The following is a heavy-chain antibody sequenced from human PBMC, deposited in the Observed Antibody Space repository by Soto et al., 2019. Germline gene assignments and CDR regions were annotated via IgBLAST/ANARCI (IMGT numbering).Heavy chain of an antibody. CDR1: GFTFDDYA. V-gene: IGHV3-9*01. CDR2: ISWNSGSI. J-gene: IGHJ3*02. Sequence: EVQLVESGGGLVQPGRSLRLSCAASGFTFDDYAMHWVRQAPGKGLEWVSGISWNSGSIGYADSVKGRFTISRDNAKNSLYLQMNSLRSEDTAVYYCAAYNTSRHAAFDIWGQGTMVIVSS. CDR3: AAYNTSRHAAFDI. D-gene: IGHD1-20*01.